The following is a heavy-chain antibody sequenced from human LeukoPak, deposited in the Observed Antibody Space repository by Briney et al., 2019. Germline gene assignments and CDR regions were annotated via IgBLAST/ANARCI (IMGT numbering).Heavy chain of an antibody. CDR3: AREVYGGDYFDYFDY. D-gene: IGHD2-21*01. Sequence: ASVKVSCKASGYTFTSYAMNWVRQAPGQGLEWMGWINTNTGNPTYAQGFTGRFVFSLDTSVSKAYLQISSLKAEDTAVYYCAREVYGGDYFDYFDYWGQGTLVTASS. J-gene: IGHJ4*02. V-gene: IGHV7-4-1*02. CDR1: GYTFTSYA. CDR2: INTNTGNP.